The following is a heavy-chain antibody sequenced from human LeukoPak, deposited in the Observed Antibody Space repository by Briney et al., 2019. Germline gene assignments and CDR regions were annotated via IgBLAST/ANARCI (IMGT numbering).Heavy chain of an antibody. J-gene: IGHJ4*02. CDR1: GFTFSSYS. CDR3: ARDKGWFGELLGYFDY. Sequence: PGGSLRLSCAASGFTFSSYSMNWVRQAPGKGLEWVSSISSSSSYIYYADSAKGRFTISRDNAKNSLYLQMNSLRAEDTAVYYCARDKGWFGELLGYFDYWGQGTLVTVSS. V-gene: IGHV3-21*01. D-gene: IGHD3-10*01. CDR2: ISSSSSYI.